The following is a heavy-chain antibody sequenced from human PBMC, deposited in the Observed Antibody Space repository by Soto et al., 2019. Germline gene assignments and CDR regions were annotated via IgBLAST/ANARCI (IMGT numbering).Heavy chain of an antibody. Sequence: GGSLRLSCAPSGFTFSSYGMSWVRQAPGKGLEWVSAISGSGESTYYADSVKGRFTISRDNSKNTLYLQMNSLRAEDTAIYYCAKDSTSNHCSGGSCYSVWAFDIWGQGTLVTVSS. V-gene: IGHV3-23*01. D-gene: IGHD2-15*01. CDR1: GFTFSSYG. CDR3: AKDSTSNHCSGGSCYSVWAFDI. J-gene: IGHJ3*02. CDR2: ISGSGEST.